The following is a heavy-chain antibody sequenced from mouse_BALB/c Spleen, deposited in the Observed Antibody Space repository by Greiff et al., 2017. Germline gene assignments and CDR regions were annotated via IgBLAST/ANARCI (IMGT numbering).Heavy chain of an antibody. Sequence: QVQLQQSGAELVRPGASVTLSCKASGYTFTDYEMHWVKQTPVHGLEWIGAIDPETGGTAYNQKFKGKATLTADKSSSTAYMELRSLTSEDSAVYYCTPYDGDLAYWGQGTLVTVSA. CDR1: GYTFTDYE. V-gene: IGHV1-15*01. CDR3: TPYDGDLAY. D-gene: IGHD2-3*01. J-gene: IGHJ3*01. CDR2: IDPETGGT.